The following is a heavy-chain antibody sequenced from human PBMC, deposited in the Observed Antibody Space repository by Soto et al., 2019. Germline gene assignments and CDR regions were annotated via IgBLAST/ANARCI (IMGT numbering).Heavy chain of an antibody. CDR3: ALRRVAYAGF. CDR1: EFTVTNNE. J-gene: IGHJ4*02. Sequence: PGGSLRLSCAASEFTVTNNEMSWVRQAPGKGLEWVSILYSGGNTYYADSVEGRFTISRDGSKNTLYLHMNSLRAEDTAVYYCALRRVAYAGFWGQGTRVTVSS. D-gene: IGHD2-2*01. V-gene: IGHV3-53*01. CDR2: LYSGGNT.